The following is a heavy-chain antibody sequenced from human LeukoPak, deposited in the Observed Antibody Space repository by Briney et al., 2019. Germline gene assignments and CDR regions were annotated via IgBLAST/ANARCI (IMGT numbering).Heavy chain of an antibody. V-gene: IGHV3-23*01. Sequence: GGSLRLSCAASGFTFSSYAMSWVRQAPGKGLEWVSAISGSGGSTYYADSVKGRFTISRDNSKNTLYLQMNSLRAEDTAVYYCAKDHYDFWSGYYSFDYWGQGTLDTVSS. CDR1: GFTFSSYA. CDR2: ISGSGGST. J-gene: IGHJ4*02. D-gene: IGHD3-3*01. CDR3: AKDHYDFWSGYYSFDY.